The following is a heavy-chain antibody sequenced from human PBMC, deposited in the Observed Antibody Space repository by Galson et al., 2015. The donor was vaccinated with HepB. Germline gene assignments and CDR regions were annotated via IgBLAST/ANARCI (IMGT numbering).Heavy chain of an antibody. CDR3: ASLGSRDAYNGGGDY. V-gene: IGHV3-74*01. CDR1: GFTFSRYR. Sequence: SLRLSCAASGFTFSRYRMHWVRQVPGKGLVWVSHINSDGTYTTYADSVKGRFTISRDNAKNTLYLQMNSLRAEDTAVYYCASLGSRDAYNGGGDYWGQGTLVTVSS. D-gene: IGHD5-24*01. J-gene: IGHJ4*02. CDR2: INSDGTYT.